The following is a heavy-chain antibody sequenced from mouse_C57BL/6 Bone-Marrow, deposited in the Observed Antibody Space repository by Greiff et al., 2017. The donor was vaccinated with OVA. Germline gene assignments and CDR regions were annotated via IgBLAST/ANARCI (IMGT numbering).Heavy chain of an antibody. Sequence: EVKLMESGGGLVKPGGSLKLSCAASGFTFSDYGMHWVRQAPEKGLEWVAYISSGSSTIYYADTVKGRFTISRDNAKNTLFLQMTSLRSEDTAMYYCAGGYSYYFDYWGQGTTLTVSS. V-gene: IGHV5-17*01. J-gene: IGHJ2*01. CDR2: ISSGSSTI. D-gene: IGHD2-3*01. CDR3: AGGYSYYFDY. CDR1: GFTFSDYG.